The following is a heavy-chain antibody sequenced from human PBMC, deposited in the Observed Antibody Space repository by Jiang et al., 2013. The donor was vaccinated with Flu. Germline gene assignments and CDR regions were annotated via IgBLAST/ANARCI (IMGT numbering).Heavy chain of an antibody. J-gene: IGHJ6*02. Sequence: LLKPSETLSLTCTVSGGSLSSFYLNWIRLPPGRGMEWIGHIYYSGNTYYNPSLKSRFTMSVDTSKNQFSLKLTSVTPADTAVYYCASRSYDDYLRNMAVWGQGTTVSVSS. CDR1: GGSLSSFY. V-gene: IGHV4-59*01. CDR3: ASRSYDDYLRNMAV. CDR2: IYYSGNT. D-gene: IGHD4-17*01.